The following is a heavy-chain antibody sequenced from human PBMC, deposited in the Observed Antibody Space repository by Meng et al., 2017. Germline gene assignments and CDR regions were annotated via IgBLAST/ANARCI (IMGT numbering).Heavy chain of an antibody. CDR3: ASSGYSYGYRFDY. CDR2: INHSGST. D-gene: IGHD5-18*01. J-gene: IGHJ4*02. CDR1: GGSFSGYY. V-gene: IGHV4-34*01. Sequence: VQLTQGGAGLLKPSETLSLTCAVYGGSFSGYYWSWIRQPPGKGLEWIGEINHSGSTNYNPSLKSRVTISVDTSKNQFSLKLSSVTAADTAVYYCASSGYSYGYRFDYWGQGTLVTVSS.